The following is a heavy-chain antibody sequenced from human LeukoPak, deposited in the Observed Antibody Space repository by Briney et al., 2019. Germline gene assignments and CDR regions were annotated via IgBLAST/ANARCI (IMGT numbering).Heavy chain of an antibody. V-gene: IGHV3-48*03. J-gene: IGHJ5*02. D-gene: IGHD5/OR15-5a*01. CDR3: AREVSTSWFDP. CDR1: GFTFSAYQ. CDR2: ISGSGETI. Sequence: GGSLRLSCAASGFTFSAYQMHWLRQAPGKGLEWVSYISGSGETIYYADSVKGRFTMSRDNAKDSLYLQMSSLTVDDTAVYYCAREVSTSWFDPWGQGTLVTVSS.